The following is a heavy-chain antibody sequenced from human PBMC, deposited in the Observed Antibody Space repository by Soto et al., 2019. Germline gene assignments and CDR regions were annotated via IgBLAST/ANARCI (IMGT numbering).Heavy chain of an antibody. CDR2: ISAYNGNT. V-gene: IGHV1-18*01. CDR1: GYTFTSYG. CDR3: ARGRAPGYCSGGSCYPYWYFEL. Sequence: QVQLVQSGAEAKKPGASVKVSCKASGYTFTSYGISWVRQAPGHGLEWMGWISAYNGNTNYAQKLQGRVTMTTDTSTSTADMELRSMRSDDTAVYYCARGRAPGYCSGGSCYPYWYFELLGRGTLVTVSS. D-gene: IGHD2-15*01. J-gene: IGHJ2*01.